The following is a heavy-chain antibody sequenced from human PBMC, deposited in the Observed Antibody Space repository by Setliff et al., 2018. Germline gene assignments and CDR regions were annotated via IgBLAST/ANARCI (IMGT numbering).Heavy chain of an antibody. CDR2: IYWDDDK. J-gene: IGHJ4*02. V-gene: IGHV2-5*02. Sequence: SGPTLVNPTQTLTLTCTFSGFSLSTSGVGVGWIRQPPGKALEWLALIYWDDDKRYSPSLKSRLTITKDTSKTRVVLTMTNMDPVDTATYYCARCITIFGVVIPNAFDYWGQGTLVTVSS. D-gene: IGHD3-3*01. CDR1: GFSLSTSGVG. CDR3: ARCITIFGVVIPNAFDY.